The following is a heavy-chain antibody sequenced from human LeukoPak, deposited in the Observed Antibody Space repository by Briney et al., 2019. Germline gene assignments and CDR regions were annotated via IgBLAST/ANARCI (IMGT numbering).Heavy chain of an antibody. CDR3: ARELGCSSTSCNDY. J-gene: IGHJ4*02. CDR1: GYTFTSYD. V-gene: IGHV1-69*06. D-gene: IGHD2-2*01. CDR2: IIPIFGTA. Sequence: SVKVSCKASGYTFTSYDINWVRQATGQGLEWMGGIIPIFGTANYAQKFQGRVTITADKSTSTAYMELSSLRSEDTAVYYCARELGCSSTSCNDYWGQGTLVTVSS.